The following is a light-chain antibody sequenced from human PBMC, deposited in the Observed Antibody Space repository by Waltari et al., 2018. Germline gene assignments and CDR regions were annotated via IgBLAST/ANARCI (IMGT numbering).Light chain of an antibody. Sequence: DIQMTQSPSTLSASVGDRFTITCRASQNINTWLAWHQQKPGKAPKLLIYKASSLGSGVPSRFSGSGSGTAFTLTISSLQPDDFATYYCLQYNGEPRTFGQGTKLEVK. CDR2: KAS. J-gene: IGKJ1*01. V-gene: IGKV1-5*03. CDR3: LQYNGEPRT. CDR1: QNINTW.